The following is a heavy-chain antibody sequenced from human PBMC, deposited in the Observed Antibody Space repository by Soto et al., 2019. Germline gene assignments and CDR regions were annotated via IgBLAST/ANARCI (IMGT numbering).Heavy chain of an antibody. J-gene: IGHJ6*02. CDR1: GFTFGDYA. CDR2: IRSKAYGGTT. Sequence: GGSLRLSCTASGFTFGDYAMSWVRQAPGKGLEWVGFIRSKAYGGTTEYAASVKGRFTISRDDSKSIAYLQMNSLKTEDTTVYYCTRDNIVVVVAATGYYYYYYGMDVWGQGTTVTVSS. CDR3: TRDNIVVVVAATGYYYYYYGMDV. D-gene: IGHD2-15*01. V-gene: IGHV3-49*04.